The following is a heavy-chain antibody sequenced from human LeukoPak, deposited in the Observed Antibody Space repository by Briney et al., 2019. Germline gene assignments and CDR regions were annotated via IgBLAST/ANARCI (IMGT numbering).Heavy chain of an antibody. D-gene: IGHD3-10*01. CDR1: GGSFSGYY. V-gene: IGHV4-34*01. Sequence: SETLSLTCAVHGGSFSGYYWSWIRQPPGRGLEWIGEINHSGSTNYNPSLKSRVTISVDTSKNQFSLKLSSVTAADTAVYYCARPQLGSGIDYWGQGTLVTVSS. J-gene: IGHJ4*02. CDR2: INHSGST. CDR3: ARPQLGSGIDY.